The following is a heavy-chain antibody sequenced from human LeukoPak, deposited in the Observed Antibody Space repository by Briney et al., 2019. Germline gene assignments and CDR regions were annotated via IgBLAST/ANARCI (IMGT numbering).Heavy chain of an antibody. CDR1: GGTFSSYA. CDR2: IIPIFGTA. CDR3: ARGSGTAMVRGAFDY. Sequence: SVKVSCKASGGTFSSYAISWVRQAPGQGLEWMGGIIPIFGTANYAQKFQGRVTITADESTSTAYMELSSLRSEDTAVYYCARGSGTAMVRGAFDYWGQGTLVTVSS. V-gene: IGHV1-69*13. J-gene: IGHJ4*02. D-gene: IGHD5-18*01.